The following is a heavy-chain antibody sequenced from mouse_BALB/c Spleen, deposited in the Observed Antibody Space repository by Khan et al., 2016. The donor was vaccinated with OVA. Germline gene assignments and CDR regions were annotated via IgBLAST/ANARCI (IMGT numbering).Heavy chain of an antibody. CDR1: GYTFTSYW. CDR2: IYPSTGYT. CDR3: TRGGVFDYFDY. J-gene: IGHJ3*01. Sequence: QVELVQSGAELARPGTSVKMSCKTSGYTFTSYWIHWVKQRPGQGLEWIANIYPSTGYTYYSEKFKDKATLTADKSSSTAYMQLSSLTSEDSAVFYCTRGGVFDYFDYWGQGTLLTVS. V-gene: IGHV1-4*01. D-gene: IGHD2-4*01.